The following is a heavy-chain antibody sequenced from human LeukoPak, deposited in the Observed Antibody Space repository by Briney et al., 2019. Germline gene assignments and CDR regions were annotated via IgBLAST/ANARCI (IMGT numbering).Heavy chain of an antibody. CDR3: ARDYMVRGVEGY. CDR1: GYTFTGYY. V-gene: IGHV1-2*06. J-gene: IGHJ4*02. D-gene: IGHD3-10*01. Sequence: ASVKVSCKASGYTFTGYYMHWVRQAPGQGLEWMGRINPNSGGTNYAQKFQGRVTMTRDTSISTAYMELGRLRSDDTAVYYCARDYMVRGVEGYWGQGTLVTVSS. CDR2: INPNSGGT.